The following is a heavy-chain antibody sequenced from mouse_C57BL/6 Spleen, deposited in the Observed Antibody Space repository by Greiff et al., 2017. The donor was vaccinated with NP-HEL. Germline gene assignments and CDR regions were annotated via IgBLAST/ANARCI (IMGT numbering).Heavy chain of an antibody. Sequence: VQLQESGAELVKPGASVKISCKASGYAFSSYWMNWVKQRPGKGLEWIGQIYPGDGDTNYNGKFKGKATLTADKSSSTAYMKLSSLTSEDSAVYFCARSHYYYGSSYGYFDVWGTGTTVTVSS. CDR1: GYAFSSYW. J-gene: IGHJ1*03. D-gene: IGHD1-1*01. CDR3: ARSHYYYGSSYGYFDV. CDR2: IYPGDGDT. V-gene: IGHV1-80*01.